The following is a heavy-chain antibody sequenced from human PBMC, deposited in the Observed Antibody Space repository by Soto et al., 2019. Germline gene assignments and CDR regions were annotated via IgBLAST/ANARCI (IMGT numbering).Heavy chain of an antibody. CDR2: IDWDDDK. D-gene: IGHD4-17*01. J-gene: IGHJ6*02. CDR1: GFSLSTSGMC. V-gene: IGHV2-70*01. Sequence: SGPTLVNPTQTLTLTCTFSGFSLSTSGMCVSWIRQPPGKALEWLALIDWDDDKYYSTSLKTRLTISKDTSKNQVVLTMTNMDPVDTATYYCAWSRGTTDYYYGMDVWGLGTTVTVSS. CDR3: AWSRGTTDYYYGMDV.